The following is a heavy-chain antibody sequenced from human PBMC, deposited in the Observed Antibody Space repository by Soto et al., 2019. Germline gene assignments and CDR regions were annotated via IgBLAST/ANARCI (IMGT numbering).Heavy chain of an antibody. Sequence: VQLVESGGGVVQPGRSLRLSCAASGFTFSSFGMHWVRQVPGEGLEWVALISYDGSKKYYADSVNGRFTISRDKSKNTLYLQMNSLRVEDSAVYYCAKDRGWSSADLDYWGQGTLVTVSS. CDR1: GFTFSSFG. V-gene: IGHV3-30*18. CDR3: AKDRGWSSADLDY. CDR2: ISYDGSKK. J-gene: IGHJ4*02. D-gene: IGHD6-19*01.